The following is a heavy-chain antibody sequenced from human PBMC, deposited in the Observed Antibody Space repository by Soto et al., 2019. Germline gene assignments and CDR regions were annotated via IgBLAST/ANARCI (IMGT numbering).Heavy chain of an antibody. CDR1: GYTFTSYD. V-gene: IGHV1-8*01. CDR3: ATERGGYDGKDY. CDR2: MNPNSGNT. Sequence: QVQLVQSGAEVNKPGASVKVSCKASGYTFTSYDINWVRQATGHWLEWMGWMNPNSGNTGYAQTFQGRVTMTRNTSISTAYMELSSLRSEDTAVYYCATERGGYDGKDYWFPGPLVTFSS. D-gene: IGHD5-12*01. J-gene: IGHJ4*02.